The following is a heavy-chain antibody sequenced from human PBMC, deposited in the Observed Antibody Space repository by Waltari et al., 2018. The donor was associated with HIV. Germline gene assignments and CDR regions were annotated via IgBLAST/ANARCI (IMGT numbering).Heavy chain of an antibody. CDR2: ISSDSSYI. CDR3: ARVGGKQLVLNFDY. D-gene: IGHD6-6*01. Sequence: EVQLVESGGGLVIPGGSLRLSCAASGFPFNTYSLNRVRPAPGKGLEWVSSISSDSSYIYYPDSLKGRFTVSRDNAKNSLYLQMNSLRAEDTAVYYCARVGGKQLVLNFDYWGQGTLVTVSS. V-gene: IGHV3-21*01. CDR1: GFPFNTYS. J-gene: IGHJ4*02.